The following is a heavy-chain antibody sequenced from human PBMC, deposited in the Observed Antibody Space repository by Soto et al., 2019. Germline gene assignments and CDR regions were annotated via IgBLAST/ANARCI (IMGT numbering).Heavy chain of an antibody. CDR3: AREVRADYGDYPYNWFEH. Sequence: GSLRLSCAASGFTFTSYALSWVRQAPGKGLEWVSVISGTGRSTYYAESVKGRFTISRDNSMNTLYLQMNSLRAEDTAVYYCAREVRADYGDYPYNWFEHWGQGPLVKVS. J-gene: IGHJ5*02. V-gene: IGHV3-23*01. CDR2: ISGTGRST. CDR1: GFTFTSYA. D-gene: IGHD4-17*01.